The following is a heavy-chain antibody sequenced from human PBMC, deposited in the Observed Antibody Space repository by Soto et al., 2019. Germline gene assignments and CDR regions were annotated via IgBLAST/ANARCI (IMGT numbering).Heavy chain of an antibody. CDR3: AGRLTTAASLDY. J-gene: IGHJ4*02. CDR2: VHGGGST. V-gene: IGHV3-53*01. D-gene: IGHD3-16*01. CDR1: GFTVSNNH. Sequence: GGSLRLSCAASGFTVSNNHMTWVRQAAGKGLELVSFVHGGGSTSYADSVKGRFAISRDNSKNTLYLQMDSLRAEDTAIYYCAGRLTTAASLDYWGRGTLVTVSS.